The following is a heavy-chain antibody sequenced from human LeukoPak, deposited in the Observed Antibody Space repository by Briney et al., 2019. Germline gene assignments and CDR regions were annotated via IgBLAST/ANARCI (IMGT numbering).Heavy chain of an antibody. Sequence: ASVKVSCKASGYTFTTYAIQWVRQAPGQRLEWLGWINVATGNTKYSQKFQDRLTISRDTSASIAYMELSRLRPEDTAVYFCAREHDVLTGFGFDYWGQGTPVTVSS. D-gene: IGHD3-9*01. V-gene: IGHV1-3*01. J-gene: IGHJ4*02. CDR1: GYTFTTYA. CDR3: AREHDVLTGFGFDY. CDR2: INVATGNT.